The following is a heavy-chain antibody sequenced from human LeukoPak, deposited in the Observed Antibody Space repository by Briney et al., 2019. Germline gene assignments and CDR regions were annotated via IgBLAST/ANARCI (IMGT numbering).Heavy chain of an antibody. CDR1: GGSISSYY. V-gene: IGHV4-59*08. CDR3: ARIVVRGVHPLDY. CDR2: IYYSGST. D-gene: IGHD3-10*01. Sequence: SETLSLTYTVSGGSISSYYWSWIRQPPGKGLEWIGYIYYSGSTNYNPSLKRRVTISVDTSKNQFSLNLSSVTAADTAVYYCARIVVRGVHPLDYWGQGTLVTVSS. J-gene: IGHJ4*02.